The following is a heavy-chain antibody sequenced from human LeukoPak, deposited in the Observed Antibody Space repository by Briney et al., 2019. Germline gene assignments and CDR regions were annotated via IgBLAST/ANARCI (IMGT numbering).Heavy chain of an antibody. Sequence: SETLSLTCAVSGGSISSNSYYWGWIRQPPGKGLEWIGYIYYSGSTNYNPSLKSRVTISVDTSKNQFSLKLSSVTAADTAVYYCARGSYAIFGVVSLWFDPWGQGTLVTVSS. D-gene: IGHD3-3*01. CDR1: GGSISSNSYY. CDR2: IYYSGST. J-gene: IGHJ5*02. V-gene: IGHV4-61*05. CDR3: ARGSYAIFGVVSLWFDP.